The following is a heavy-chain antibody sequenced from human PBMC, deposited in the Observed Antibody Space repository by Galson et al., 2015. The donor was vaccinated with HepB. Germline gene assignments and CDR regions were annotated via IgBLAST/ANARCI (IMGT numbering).Heavy chain of an antibody. CDR2: ISPYNRDT. D-gene: IGHD2-15*01. V-gene: IGHV1-18*01. CDR3: ARGALVVVVNATQNNWFDP. J-gene: IGHJ5*02. CDR1: GYTFSRYS. Sequence: SVKVSCKASGYTFSRYSITWVRQAPGQGLEWVGWISPYNRDTNYARKVQGRVTMTTDTSTNTAYMELRSLRSDDTAVYYCARGALVVVVNATQNNWFDPWGQGTPVTVSS.